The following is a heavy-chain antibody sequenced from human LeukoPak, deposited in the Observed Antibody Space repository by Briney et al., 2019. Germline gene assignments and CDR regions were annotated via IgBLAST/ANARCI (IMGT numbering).Heavy chain of an antibody. CDR1: GGSFSGYY. V-gene: IGHV4-34*01. Sequence: SETLSLTCAVYGGSFSGYYWSWIRQPPGKGLKWIGEINHSGSTNYNPSLKSRVTISVDTSKNQFSLKLSSVTAADTAVYYCARGKVVPAAMGAANFDYWGQGTLVTVSS. J-gene: IGHJ4*02. CDR2: INHSGST. D-gene: IGHD2-2*01. CDR3: ARGKVVPAAMGAANFDY.